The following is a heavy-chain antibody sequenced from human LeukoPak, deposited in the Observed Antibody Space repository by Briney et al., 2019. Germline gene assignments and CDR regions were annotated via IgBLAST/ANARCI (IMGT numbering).Heavy chain of an antibody. J-gene: IGHJ4*02. CDR1: GGSINSHY. V-gene: IGHV4-59*08. Sequence: SETLSLTCAVSGGSINSHYWGWIRQPPGKGLQWIGDIYYTGKINYNPPLKSRVTITLDTSKDHLSLNLTSVLAADTAIYYCVRRDTGWNYFDYWGKGILVTVSS. CDR3: VRRDTGWNYFDY. D-gene: IGHD6-19*01. CDR2: IYYTGKI.